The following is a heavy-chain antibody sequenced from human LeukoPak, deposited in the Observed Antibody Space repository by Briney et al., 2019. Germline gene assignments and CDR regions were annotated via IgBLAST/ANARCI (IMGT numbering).Heavy chain of an antibody. Sequence: TGGSLRLSCAASGFIFSSYAMSWVRQAPGKGLEWVSAISGSGGSTYYADSVKGRFTISRDNSKNTLYLQMNSLRAEDTAVYYCAKPHDRTAYSSSWWFDYWGQGTLVTVSS. J-gene: IGHJ4*02. CDR1: GFIFSSYA. V-gene: IGHV3-23*01. CDR2: ISGSGGST. CDR3: AKPHDRTAYSSSWWFDY. D-gene: IGHD6-13*01.